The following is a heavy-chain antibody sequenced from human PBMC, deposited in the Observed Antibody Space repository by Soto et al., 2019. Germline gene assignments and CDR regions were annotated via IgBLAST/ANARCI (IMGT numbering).Heavy chain of an antibody. D-gene: IGHD2-2*01. Sequence: GESLKISCQGSGYSFTRSWIGWVRQMPGKGLEWVAIIYPTTSDTRYNPSFQGQVTISADNSISTAYLQWSSLKASDTAIYYCAGHYAYYFDYWGQGALVTVSS. CDR3: AGHYAYYFDY. CDR2: IYPTTSDT. CDR1: GYSFTRSW. V-gene: IGHV5-51*01. J-gene: IGHJ4*02.